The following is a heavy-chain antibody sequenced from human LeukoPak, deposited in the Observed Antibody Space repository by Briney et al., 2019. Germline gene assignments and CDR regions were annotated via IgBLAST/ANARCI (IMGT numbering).Heavy chain of an antibody. CDR1: GFSFSSYG. D-gene: IGHD3-22*01. Sequence: GRSLSLSCAASGFSFSSYGMHWVRQAPGKGLEWVAVISYDGSNKYYADSVKGRFTISRDNSKNTLHMQMNTLRAEDTAMYYCAKALNCYDRAYDMWGQETVVTVSS. V-gene: IGHV3-30*18. J-gene: IGHJ3*02. CDR3: AKALNCYDRAYDM. CDR2: ISYDGSNK.